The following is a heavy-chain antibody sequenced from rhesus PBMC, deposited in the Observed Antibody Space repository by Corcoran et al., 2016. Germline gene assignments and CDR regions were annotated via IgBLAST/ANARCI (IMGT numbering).Heavy chain of an antibody. Sequence: QVQLQESGPGLVKPSETLSLTCAVSGGSISRGFYYSSWIRQPPGKGLEWIGYITYSGSTSYNPSLKSRVTISRDTSKNQFSLKLSSVTAADTAVYYCARRGTLVVIGDVWGAGVLVTVSS. D-gene: IGHD3-28*01. J-gene: IGHJ5-1*01. V-gene: IGHV4-122*02. CDR1: GGSISRGFYY. CDR2: ITYSGST. CDR3: ARRGTLVVIGDV.